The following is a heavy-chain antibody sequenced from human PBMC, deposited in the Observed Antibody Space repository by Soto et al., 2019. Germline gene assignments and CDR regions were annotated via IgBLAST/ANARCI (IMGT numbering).Heavy chain of an antibody. CDR3: ARAGGIAARLYYYYGMDV. CDR1: GGSFSGYY. Sequence: QVQLQQWGAGLLKPSETLSLTCAVYGGSFSGYYWSWIRQPPGKGLEWIGEITHSGSTNYNPSLKSRVTISVDTSKNQFSLKLSSVTAADTAVYYCARAGGIAARLYYYYGMDVWGQGTTVTVSS. J-gene: IGHJ6*02. V-gene: IGHV4-34*01. D-gene: IGHD6-6*01. CDR2: ITHSGST.